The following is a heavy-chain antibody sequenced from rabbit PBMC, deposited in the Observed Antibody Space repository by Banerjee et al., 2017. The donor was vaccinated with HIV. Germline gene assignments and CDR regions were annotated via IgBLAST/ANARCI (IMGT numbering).Heavy chain of an antibody. V-gene: IGHV1S45*01. CDR3: ARDLAGVIGWNFGL. D-gene: IGHD4-1*01. CDR2: IYAGSSDKT. Sequence: QEQLEESGGDLVKPEGSLTLTCTASGFSFSSSYWICWVRQAPGKGLEWIACIYAGSSDKTYYASWAKGRFTISKTSSTTVTLQMTSLTAADTATYFCARDLAGVIGWNFGLWGQGTLVTVS. J-gene: IGHJ3*01. CDR1: GFSFSSSYW.